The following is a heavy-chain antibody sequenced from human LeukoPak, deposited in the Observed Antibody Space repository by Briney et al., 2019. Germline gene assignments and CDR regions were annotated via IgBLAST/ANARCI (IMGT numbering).Heavy chain of an antibody. J-gene: IGHJ4*02. CDR1: GYTFTSYY. Sequence: ASVKVSCKASGYTFTSYYMHWVRQAPGQGLEWMGIINPSGGSTSYAQKFQGRVTMTRDTSTSTVYMELSSLRSEDTAVYYCASEMGDFWSGYYWRYFDYWGQGTLVTVSS. V-gene: IGHV1-46*01. D-gene: IGHD3-3*01. CDR3: ASEMGDFWSGYYWRYFDY. CDR2: INPSGGST.